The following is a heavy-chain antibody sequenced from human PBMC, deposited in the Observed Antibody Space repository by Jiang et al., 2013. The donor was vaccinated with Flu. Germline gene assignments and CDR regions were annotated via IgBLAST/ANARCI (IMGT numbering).Heavy chain of an antibody. CDR1: GYTFTNYD. CDR2: MNPNSGNT. CDR3: ARLEKDY. J-gene: IGHJ4*02. Sequence: VQLVESGAEVKKPGASVKVSCKASGYTFTNYDINWVRQATGQGLEWMGWMNPNSGNTVYAQKFQGRITMTRNTSISTAYMELSSLIYEDTAVYYCARLEKDYWGQGTLVTVSS. D-gene: IGHD3-3*01. V-gene: IGHV1-8*01.